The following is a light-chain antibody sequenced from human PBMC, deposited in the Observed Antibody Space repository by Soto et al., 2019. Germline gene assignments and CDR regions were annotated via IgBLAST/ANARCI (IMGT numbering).Light chain of an antibody. CDR2: AAS. V-gene: IGKV1-27*01. CDR1: QGISNY. Sequence: DIQMTQSPSSLSAFLGDRFTITCLASQGISNYLAWYQQKPGRVPKLLIYAASTLQSGVPSRFSGSGSGTDFSLTISRLEPEDFAVYYCQHYDSSRWTFGLGTKVDIK. CDR3: QHYDSSRWT. J-gene: IGKJ1*01.